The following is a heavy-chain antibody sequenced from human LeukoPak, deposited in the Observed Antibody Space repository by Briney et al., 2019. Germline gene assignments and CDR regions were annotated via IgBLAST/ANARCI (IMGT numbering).Heavy chain of an antibody. V-gene: IGHV5-51*01. CDR2: ISPGDSDA. Sequence: GESLKICCKGSGYTFTNYYIGWVRQMPGKGLEWMGIISPGDSDARYSPSFQGQVTISADKSISTAYLQWSSLKASDTAIYYCARRYCSSISCNPYFFDYWGQGTLVTVSS. CDR1: GYTFTNYY. CDR3: ARRYCSSISCNPYFFDY. D-gene: IGHD2-2*01. J-gene: IGHJ4*02.